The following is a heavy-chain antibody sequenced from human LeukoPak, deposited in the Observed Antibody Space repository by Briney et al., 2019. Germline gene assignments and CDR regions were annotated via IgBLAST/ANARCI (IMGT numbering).Heavy chain of an antibody. D-gene: IGHD3-3*01. J-gene: IGHJ4*02. CDR1: GYTFTIYG. V-gene: IGHV1-18*01. CDR2: ISAYNGNT. CDR3: ARYDFWSAYYPLDY. Sequence: ASGTVSFKAAGYTFTIYGISWVRQAPGQGLEWMGWISAYNGNTNYAQKLQGRVSMTTDTSTSTAYMELRSLRSDDTAVYYCARYDFWSAYYPLDYWGQGTLVTVSS.